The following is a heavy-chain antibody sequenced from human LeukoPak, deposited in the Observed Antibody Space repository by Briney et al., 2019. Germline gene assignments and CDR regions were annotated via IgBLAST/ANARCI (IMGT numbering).Heavy chain of an antibody. CDR2: VYYSGSS. J-gene: IGHJ4*02. V-gene: IGHV4-59*08. CDR1: GGSISSDY. D-gene: IGHD1-26*01. Sequence: SETLSLTCTVSGGSISSDYWSWIRQLPGKGLEWIGYVYYSGSSNYNPSLKSRVTISVDTSKNQFSLRLSSVTAADTAVYYCARHSYSGSYFDYWGQGTQVTVSS. CDR3: ARHSYSGSYFDY.